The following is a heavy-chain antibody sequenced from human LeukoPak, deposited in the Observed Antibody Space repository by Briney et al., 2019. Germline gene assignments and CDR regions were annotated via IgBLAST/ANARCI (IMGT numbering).Heavy chain of an antibody. Sequence: LGGSLCLSCAASGLTPSRYWMSGVRQAPGRGGEWVANKKKDGSEKYKVDSVNGRFTNSRDNAKNSLYLKMNSLRAEDRAVYYCARGSRFWRPSDAFDIWGQGTMVTVSS. D-gene: IGHD3-3*01. V-gene: IGHV3-7*03. CDR2: KKKDGSEK. CDR1: GLTPSRYW. J-gene: IGHJ3*02. CDR3: ARGSRFWRPSDAFDI.